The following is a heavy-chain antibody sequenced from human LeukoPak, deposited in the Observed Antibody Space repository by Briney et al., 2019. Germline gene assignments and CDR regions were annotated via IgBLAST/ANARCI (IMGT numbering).Heavy chain of an antibody. V-gene: IGHV3-48*01. CDR1: GFTFSNAW. CDR3: ARLAGAGSSGFDY. Sequence: GGSLRLSCAASGFTFSNAWMNWVRQAPGKGLEWVSYSSSTSSTIFYSDSVKGRFTVSRDNSKNTLYLQMNSLRAEDTAVYYCARLAGAGSSGFDYWGQGTLVTVSS. CDR2: SSSTSSTI. D-gene: IGHD1-26*01. J-gene: IGHJ4*02.